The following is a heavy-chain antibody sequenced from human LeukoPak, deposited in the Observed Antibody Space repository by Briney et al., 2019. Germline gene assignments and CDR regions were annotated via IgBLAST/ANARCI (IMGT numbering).Heavy chain of an antibody. CDR1: GFTFSSYS. V-gene: IGHV3-21*01. CDR2: ISSSSSYI. Sequence: GGSLRLSCAASGFTFSSYSMNWVRQAPGKGLEWVSSISSSSSYIYYADSVKGRFTISRDNAKNSVYLQMNSLRAEDTAVYYCARDRGAYSRTLEDWGQGTLVTVSS. CDR3: ARDRGAYSRTLED. D-gene: IGHD6-13*01. J-gene: IGHJ4*02.